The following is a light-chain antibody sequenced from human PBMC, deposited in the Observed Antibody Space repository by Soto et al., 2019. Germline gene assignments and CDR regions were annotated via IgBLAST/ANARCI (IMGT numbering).Light chain of an antibody. CDR3: MQGTHWPIT. V-gene: IGKV2-30*02. CDR2: KVS. CDR1: QSLVHSDGIAY. J-gene: IGKJ5*01. Sequence: DVVMTQSPLSLPVTLGQPASISCRSNQSLVHSDGIAYFSWFQXRQGRSXRXXIYKVSNRDSGVPARFSGSGSGTDFALKISRVEAEDVGVYYCMQGTHWPITFGQGTRLEIK.